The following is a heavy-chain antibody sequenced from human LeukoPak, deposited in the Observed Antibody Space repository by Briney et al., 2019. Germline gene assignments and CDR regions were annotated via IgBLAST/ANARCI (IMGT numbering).Heavy chain of an antibody. J-gene: IGHJ3*02. CDR3: ARGDYYGSGSYYHDAFDI. V-gene: IGHV3-7*03. Sequence: GGSLRLSCAASGSTFSSYWMSWFGQAPGKGLEWVATIKPDGSEKHYVDSVKGRLTIARDNAKNSLYLQMNSLRAEDTAVYYCARGDYYGSGSYYHDAFDIWGQGTMVTVSS. D-gene: IGHD3-10*01. CDR2: IKPDGSEK. CDR1: GSTFSSYW.